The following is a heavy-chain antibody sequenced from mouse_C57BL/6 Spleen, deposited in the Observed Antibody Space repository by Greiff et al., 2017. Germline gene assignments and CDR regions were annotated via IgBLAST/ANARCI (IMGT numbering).Heavy chain of an antibody. D-gene: IGHD1-1*01. CDR3: ARFPLRGSSPYYAMDY. J-gene: IGHJ4*01. CDR1: GYTFTSYW. V-gene: IGHV1-53*01. CDR2: INPSNGGT. Sequence: QVHVKQPGTELVKPGASVKLSCKASGYTFTSYWMHWVKQRPGQGLEWIGNINPSNGGTNYNEKFKSKATLTVDKSSSTAYMQLSSLTSEDSAVYYCARFPLRGSSPYYAMDYWGQGTSVTVSS.